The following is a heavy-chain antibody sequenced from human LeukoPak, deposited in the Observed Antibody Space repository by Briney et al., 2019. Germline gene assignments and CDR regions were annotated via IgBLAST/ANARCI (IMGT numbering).Heavy chain of an antibody. CDR1: GGSFSGYY. CDR3: ARVWDWFDP. Sequence: PETLSLTCAVYGGSFSGYYWSWIRQPPGKGLEWIGEINHSGSTNYNPSLKSRVTISVDTSKNQFSLKLSSVTAADTAVYYCARVWDWFDPWGQGTLVTVSS. CDR2: INHSGST. V-gene: IGHV4-34*01. D-gene: IGHD3-16*01. J-gene: IGHJ5*02.